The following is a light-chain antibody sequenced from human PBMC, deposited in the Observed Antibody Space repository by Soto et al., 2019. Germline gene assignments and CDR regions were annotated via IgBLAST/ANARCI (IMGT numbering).Light chain of an antibody. V-gene: IGLV1-40*01. CDR3: QSYDSGLKWI. J-gene: IGLJ2*01. CDR1: RSNIGAGFD. CDR2: GDS. Sequence: QSVLTQPPSVSGAPGQRVTISCTGSRSNIGAGFDVNWYQQLPGTAPKLLIHGDSHRPSGVPDRFSGSKSGTSASLAITGLQADDEADYYCQSYDSGLKWIIGGGTQLTVL.